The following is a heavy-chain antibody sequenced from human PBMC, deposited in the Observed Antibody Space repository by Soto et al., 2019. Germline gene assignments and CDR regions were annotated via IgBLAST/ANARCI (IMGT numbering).Heavy chain of an antibody. CDR3: AKAYGSGSYYNDLDY. CDR1: GFTFDDYA. D-gene: IGHD3-10*01. J-gene: IGHJ4*02. Sequence: GGSLRLSCAASGFTFDDYAMHWVRQAPGKGLEWVSGISWNSGSIGYADSVKGRFTISRDNAKNSLYLQMNSLRAKDTALYYCAKAYGSGSYYNDLDYWGQGTLVTVS. V-gene: IGHV3-9*01. CDR2: ISWNSGSI.